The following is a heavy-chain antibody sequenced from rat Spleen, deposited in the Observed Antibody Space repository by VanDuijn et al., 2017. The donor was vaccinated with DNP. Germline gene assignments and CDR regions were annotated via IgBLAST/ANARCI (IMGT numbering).Heavy chain of an antibody. CDR3: TRQRLNWFSY. Sequence: EVQLVESGGGLVQPGRSLKLSCAASGFTFSNYYMAWVRQAPKKGLEWVATIIYNSGSTFYRDSVKGRFSVSRDNAKSTLFLQMASVRSEDTATYYCTRQRLNWFSYWGQGTLVTVSS. J-gene: IGHJ3*01. CDR2: IIYNSGST. V-gene: IGHV5-7*01. CDR1: GFTFSNYY.